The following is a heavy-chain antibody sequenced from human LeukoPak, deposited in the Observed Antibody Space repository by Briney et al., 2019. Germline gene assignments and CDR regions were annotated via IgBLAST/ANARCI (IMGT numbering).Heavy chain of an antibody. V-gene: IGHV3-48*01. CDR2: VSGSGSTV. J-gene: IGHJ4*02. CDR3: VRQFAS. CDR1: GFTFSDHI. Sequence: GGSLRLSCAASGFTFSDHIMNWVRQLPGKRLEWVAYVSGSGSTVYYADSVKGRFTISRDNGKSSLYLQMNSLRVEDTALYYCVRQFASLGQGTLVTVSS.